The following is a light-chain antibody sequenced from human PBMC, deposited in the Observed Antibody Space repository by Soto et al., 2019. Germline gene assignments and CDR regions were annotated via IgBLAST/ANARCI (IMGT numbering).Light chain of an antibody. J-gene: IGKJ1*01. CDR1: QNINNY. CDR2: KAS. V-gene: IGKV1-5*03. CDR3: QQYSSHST. Sequence: DIQMTQSPSSLSASVGDRVTITCQASQNINNYLNWYQQKPGRAPKLLIYKASSLQSGVPSRFSGSGSGTEFSLTISSLQPDDFATYYCQQYSSHSTFGQGTKVDIK.